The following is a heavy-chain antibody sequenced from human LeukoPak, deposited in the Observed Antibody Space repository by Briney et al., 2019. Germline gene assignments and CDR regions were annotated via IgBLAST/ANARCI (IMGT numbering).Heavy chain of an antibody. Sequence: PGGSLRLSCAASGFTFSSHAMGWVRQAPGKGLELVSAISGSGGSTYYADSVKGRFTISRDNSKNTLYLQMNSLRAEDTAVYYCAKGTYSSGWYYFDYWGQGTLVTVSS. J-gene: IGHJ4*02. D-gene: IGHD6-19*01. CDR3: AKGTYSSGWYYFDY. V-gene: IGHV3-23*01. CDR1: GFTFSSHA. CDR2: ISGSGGST.